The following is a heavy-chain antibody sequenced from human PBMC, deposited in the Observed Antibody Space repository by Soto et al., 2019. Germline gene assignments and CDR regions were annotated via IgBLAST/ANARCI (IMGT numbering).Heavy chain of an antibody. CDR1: GKNFNSYY. CDR2: INPSGGGT. V-gene: IGHV1-46*02. D-gene: IGHD5-18*01. Sequence: VEVVEVGAWGEKPWASGEGSRKNSGKNFNSYYLHLGRKAPGQGLGLMGIINPSGGGTTYAQKVQGRVTMTRDTSTSTVYMELSSLRSEDTAEYYCAREVERGHSYGYLEYWGQGTLVTVSS. J-gene: IGHJ4*02. CDR3: AREVERGHSYGYLEY.